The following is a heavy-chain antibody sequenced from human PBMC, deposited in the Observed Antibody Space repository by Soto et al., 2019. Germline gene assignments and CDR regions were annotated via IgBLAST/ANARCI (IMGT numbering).Heavy chain of an antibody. CDR3: AREKSSGYDPAPNWFDP. D-gene: IGHD5-12*01. J-gene: IGHJ5*02. V-gene: IGHV1-69*08. CDR1: GGTFSSYT. Sequence: QVQLVQSGAEVKKPGSSVKVSCKASGGTFSSYTISWVRQAPGQGLEWMGRIIPILGIANYAQKFQGRVTITADKSTSTAYMELSSLRSEDTAVYYCAREKSSGYDPAPNWFDPWGQGTLVTVSS. CDR2: IIPILGIA.